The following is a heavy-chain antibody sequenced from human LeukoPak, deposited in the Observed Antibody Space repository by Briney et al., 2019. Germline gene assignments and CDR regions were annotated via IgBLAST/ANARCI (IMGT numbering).Heavy chain of an antibody. D-gene: IGHD2-15*01. V-gene: IGHV3-23*01. J-gene: IGHJ3*02. CDR2: VSGSGGST. Sequence: GGSLRLSCAASGFTFSSYAMNWVRQAPGKGLEWVSGVSGSGGSTYYADSVKGRFTISRDNSKNTVYLQMNTLRAEDTAVYHCAKSMGGWYAFDIWGQGTMVTVSS. CDR3: AKSMGGWYAFDI. CDR1: GFTFSSYA.